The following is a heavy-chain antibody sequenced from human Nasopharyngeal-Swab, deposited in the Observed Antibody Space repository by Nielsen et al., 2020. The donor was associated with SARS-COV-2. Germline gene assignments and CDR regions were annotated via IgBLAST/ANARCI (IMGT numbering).Heavy chain of an antibody. Sequence: SETLSLTCTVSGGSISTVNYYWAWIRQPPGKGLEWIGSVHNSGKTYYNTSLQSRVTISTDTSNNQFSLRLTSVTAADTAVYYCARTYFDFWSGYYTNSYFDYWGQGTLVTVSS. D-gene: IGHD3-3*01. J-gene: IGHJ4*02. CDR3: ARTYFDFWSGYYTNSYFDY. V-gene: IGHV4-39*07. CDR2: VHNSGKT. CDR1: GGSISTVNYY.